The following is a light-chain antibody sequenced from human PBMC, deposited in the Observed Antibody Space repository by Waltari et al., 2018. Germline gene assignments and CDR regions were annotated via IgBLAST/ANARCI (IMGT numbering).Light chain of an antibody. CDR2: ENN. V-gene: IGLV1-51*02. CDR3: GTWDSSLSGAV. J-gene: IGLJ7*01. Sequence: QSVLTQPPSVSAAPGQRVTISCSGSNPNIGNNYVSWYRHPPGTAPRLLIYENNERPSGIPDRFSGSKSGTSATLDITGLQAGDEADYYCGTWDSSLSGAVFGGGTHLTVL. CDR1: NPNIGNNY.